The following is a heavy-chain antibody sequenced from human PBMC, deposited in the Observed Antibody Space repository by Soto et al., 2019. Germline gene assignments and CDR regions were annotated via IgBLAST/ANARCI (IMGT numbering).Heavy chain of an antibody. D-gene: IGHD3-22*01. CDR3: ARSNNYYDSSGYYSGYFDY. CDR2: INAGNGDT. Sequence: ASVKVSCKASGNTFIRYTMHWVRQAPGQGLEWMGWINAGNGDTKYSQKFQGRVTITRDTSASRAYMELSSLRFEDTAVYYCARSNNYYDSSGYYSGYFDYWGQGTLVTVSS. V-gene: IGHV1-3*01. J-gene: IGHJ4*02. CDR1: GNTFIRYT.